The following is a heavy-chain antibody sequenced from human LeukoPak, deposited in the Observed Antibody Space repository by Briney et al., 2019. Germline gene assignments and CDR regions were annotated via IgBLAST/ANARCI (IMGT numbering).Heavy chain of an antibody. Sequence: SETLSLTCTVSGGSVSSGGYFWSWIRQRPGKGLEWIGYIYSSGSTYYNPSLKSRLTISVDTSKNQFSLKVSSVTAADTAVYYCATGPTYSSVDYWGQGTLVTVSS. J-gene: IGHJ4*02. CDR3: ATGPTYSSVDY. CDR1: GGSVSSGGYF. D-gene: IGHD6-19*01. CDR2: IYSSGST. V-gene: IGHV4-31*03.